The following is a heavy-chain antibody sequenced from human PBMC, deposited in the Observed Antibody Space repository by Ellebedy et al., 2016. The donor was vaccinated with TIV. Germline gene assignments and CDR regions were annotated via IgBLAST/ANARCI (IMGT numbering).Heavy chain of an antibody. CDR3: ARSSGWDRFDY. Sequence: MPSETLSLTCTVSGGSISSYYWSWIRQPPGKGLEWIGYIYYSGSTNYNPSLKSLVTIAVDTSKKQISLKLSSVTAAYTAVYYCARSSGWDRFDYWGQGTLVTVSS. D-gene: IGHD6-19*01. J-gene: IGHJ4*02. CDR2: IYYSGST. CDR1: GGSISSYY. V-gene: IGHV4-59*01.